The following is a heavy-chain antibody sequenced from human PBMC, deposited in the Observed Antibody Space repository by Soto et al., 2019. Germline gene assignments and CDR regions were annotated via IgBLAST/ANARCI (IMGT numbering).Heavy chain of an antibody. J-gene: IGHJ4*02. CDR2: INPSAGST. CDR3: ARARTGDFDY. V-gene: IGHV1-46*01. CDR1: GYTFTSYY. D-gene: IGHD7-27*01. Sequence: QVQLVQSGAEVKKPGASVKVSCKASGYTFTSYYMHWVRQAPGQGLEWMGIINPSAGSTNYAQKFQGRVTMTRDTSTSTVYMELSSLISEDTALYYCARARTGDFDYWGQGTLVTVSS.